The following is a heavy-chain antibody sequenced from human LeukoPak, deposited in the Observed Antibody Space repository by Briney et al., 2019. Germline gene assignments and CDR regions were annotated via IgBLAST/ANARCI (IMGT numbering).Heavy chain of an antibody. CDR1: GFTFSSYS. CDR3: ASDWLGYCSGGSCYPGQFDY. D-gene: IGHD2-15*01. Sequence: PGGSLRLSGAASGFTFSSYSMNGVGQAPGKGLVWVSRINRDGRSTSYADSVKGRFTISRDNAKNTLYLQMNSLRAEDTAVYSCASDWLGYCSGGSCYPGQFDYWGQGTLVTVSS. V-gene: IGHV3-74*01. CDR2: INRDGRST. J-gene: IGHJ4*02.